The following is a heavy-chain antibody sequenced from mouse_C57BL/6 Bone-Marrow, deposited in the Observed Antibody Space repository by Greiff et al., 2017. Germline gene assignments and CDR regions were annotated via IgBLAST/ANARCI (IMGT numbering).Heavy chain of an antibody. Sequence: EVMLVESGGGLVKPGGSLKLSCAASGFTFSSYTMSWVRQTPEKRLEWVAPISGGGGNTYYPDSVKGRFTISRDNAKNTLYLQMSSLRSEDTALYYCARRGYYDYAAWFAYWGQGTLVTVSA. CDR2: ISGGGGNT. CDR3: ARRGYYDYAAWFAY. V-gene: IGHV5-9*01. CDR1: GFTFSSYT. D-gene: IGHD2-4*01. J-gene: IGHJ3*01.